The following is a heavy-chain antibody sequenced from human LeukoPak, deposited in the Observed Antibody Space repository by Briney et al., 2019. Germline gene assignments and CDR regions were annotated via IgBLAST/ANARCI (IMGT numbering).Heavy chain of an antibody. CDR3: ARGDIVVVVAATRDAFDI. J-gene: IGHJ3*02. CDR1: GGSISSYY. V-gene: IGHV4-4*07. CDR2: IYYSGST. Sequence: SETLSLTCTVSGGSISSYYWSWIRQPAGKGLEWIGSIYYSGSTYYNPSLKSRVTISVDTSKNQFSLKLSSVTAADTAVYYCARGDIVVVVAATRDAFDIWGQGTMVTVSS. D-gene: IGHD2-15*01.